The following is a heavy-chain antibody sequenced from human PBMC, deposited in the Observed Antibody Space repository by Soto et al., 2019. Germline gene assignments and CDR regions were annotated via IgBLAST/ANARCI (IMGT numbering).Heavy chain of an antibody. Sequence: ASVKVSCKASGYTFINFDISWVRQAAGQGLEWLGWMNPGSGKTGYASKFQGRVAMTRDASTGTSHLELSSLTSDDTAVYYCARMASAGTLNWFDPWGQGTLVTVPS. CDR1: GYTFINFD. CDR2: MNPGSGKT. D-gene: IGHD6-13*01. CDR3: ARMASAGTLNWFDP. V-gene: IGHV1-8*02. J-gene: IGHJ5*02.